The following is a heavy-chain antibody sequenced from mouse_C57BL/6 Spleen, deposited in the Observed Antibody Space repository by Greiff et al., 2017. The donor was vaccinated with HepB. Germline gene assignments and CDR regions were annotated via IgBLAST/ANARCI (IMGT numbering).Heavy chain of an antibody. CDR1: GYAFSSSW. CDR3: ARDYYGSSQFAY. CDR2: IYPGDGDT. D-gene: IGHD1-1*01. Sequence: QVHVKQSGPELVKPGASVKISCKASGYAFSSSWMNWVKQRPGQGLEWIGRIYPGDGDTNYNGKFKGKATLTADKSSSTAYMQLSSLTSEDSAVYFCARDYYGSSQFAYWGQGTLVTVSA. J-gene: IGHJ3*01. V-gene: IGHV1-82*01.